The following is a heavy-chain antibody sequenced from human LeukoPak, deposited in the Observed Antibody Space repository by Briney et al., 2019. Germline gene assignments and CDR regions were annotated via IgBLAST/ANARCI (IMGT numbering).Heavy chain of an antibody. D-gene: IGHD6-13*01. J-gene: IGHJ4*02. CDR3: AKGSSSSCYGNFDY. V-gene: IGHV3-23*01. CDR1: GFTFSTYA. CDR2: ICGSGGTT. Sequence: GGSLRLSCAASGFTFSTYALSWVRQAPGKGLEWVSVICGSGGTTYYPASVKGRFTISSDNSTKTLFLQMTSLGAADTAVYYCAKGSSSSCYGNFDYWGQGTLVTVSS.